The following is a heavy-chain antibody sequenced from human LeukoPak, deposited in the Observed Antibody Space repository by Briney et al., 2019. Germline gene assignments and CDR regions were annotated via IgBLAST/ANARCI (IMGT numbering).Heavy chain of an antibody. D-gene: IGHD3-16*02. V-gene: IGHV3-7*01. CDR1: GFTFSSYW. J-gene: IGHJ4*02. CDR2: IKQDGSEK. Sequence: GGSLRLSCAASGFTFSSYWMSWVRQAPGKGLEWVANIKQDGSEKYYVDSVKGRFTISRDNAKNSLYLQMNSLRAEDTAVYYCARGDRNYDYVWGSYRYGYWGQGTLVTVSS. CDR3: ARGDRNYDYVWGSYRYGY.